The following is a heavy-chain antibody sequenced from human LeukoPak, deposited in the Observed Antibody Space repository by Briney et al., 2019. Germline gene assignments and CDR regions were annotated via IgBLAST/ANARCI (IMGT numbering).Heavy chain of an antibody. CDR3: AKGVTMVRGMSWFDP. CDR2: ISGSGGST. Sequence: GGSLRLSCAASGFTFSSYAMSWVRQAPGKGLEWVSAISGSGGSTYYADSVKGRFTISRDNSKNTLYLQMNSLRAEDTAVYYCAKGVTMVRGMSWFDPWGQGTLVTVSS. CDR1: GFTFSSYA. D-gene: IGHD3-10*01. V-gene: IGHV3-23*01. J-gene: IGHJ5*02.